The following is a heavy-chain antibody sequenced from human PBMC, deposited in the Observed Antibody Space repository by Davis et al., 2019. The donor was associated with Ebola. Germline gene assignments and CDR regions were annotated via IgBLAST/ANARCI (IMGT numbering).Heavy chain of an antibody. CDR2: ISGSGGST. CDR1: GFTFSSYA. J-gene: IGHJ4*02. CDR3: AKIWWEILSPYFDY. Sequence: GESLKISCAASGFTFSSYAMSWVRQAPGKGLEWVSAISGSGGSTYYADSVKGRFTISRDNSKNTMYLQMNSLRAEDTAVYYCAKIWWEILSPYFDYWGQGTLVTVSS. D-gene: IGHD1-26*01. V-gene: IGHV3-23*01.